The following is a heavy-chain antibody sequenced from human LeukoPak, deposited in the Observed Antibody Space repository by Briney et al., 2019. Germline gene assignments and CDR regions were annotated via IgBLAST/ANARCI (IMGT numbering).Heavy chain of an antibody. CDR2: IKQDGSEK. CDR3: ARVRRGGIVGANRYYFDY. CDR1: GFTFSSYW. D-gene: IGHD1-26*01. Sequence: PGGSLRLSCAASGFTFSSYWMSWVRQAPGKRPEWVANIKQDGSEKYYVDSVKGRFTISRDNAKNSLYLQMNSLRAEDTAVYYCARVRRGGIVGANRYYFDYWGQGTLVTVSS. J-gene: IGHJ4*02. V-gene: IGHV3-7*03.